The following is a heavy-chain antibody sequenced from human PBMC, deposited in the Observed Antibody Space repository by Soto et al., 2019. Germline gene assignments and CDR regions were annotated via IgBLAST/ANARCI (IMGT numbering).Heavy chain of an antibody. V-gene: IGHV5-51*01. Sequence: PGESLKISCKGSGYSFTSYWIGWVRQMPGKGLEWMGIIYPGDSDTRYSPPFQGQVTISADKSISTAYLQWSSLKASDTAMYYCAKSSLAGHYDILTGYRYYYYGMDVWGQGTTVTVSS. D-gene: IGHD3-9*01. J-gene: IGHJ6*02. CDR1: GYSFTSYW. CDR3: AKSSLAGHYDILTGYRYYYYGMDV. CDR2: IYPGDSDT.